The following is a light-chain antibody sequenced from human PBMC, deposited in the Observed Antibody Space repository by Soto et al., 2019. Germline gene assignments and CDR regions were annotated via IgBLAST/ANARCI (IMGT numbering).Light chain of an antibody. Sequence: ETVLTQSPGTLSLSPGERATLSCRASQSVSSSSLAWYQQRPGQAPRLLIYGTSSRATGIPDRFSGSGSGTDFTHTISRLEPEDFAVYFCQRYGSSPLITFGQGTKVDIK. CDR3: QRYGSSPLIT. J-gene: IGKJ1*01. CDR2: GTS. CDR1: QSVSSSS. V-gene: IGKV3-20*01.